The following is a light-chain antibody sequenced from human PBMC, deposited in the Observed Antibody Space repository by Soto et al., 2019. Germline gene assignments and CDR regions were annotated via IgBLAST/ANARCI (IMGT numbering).Light chain of an antibody. CDR2: DAS. J-gene: IGKJ5*01. V-gene: IGKV3D-11*01. CDR1: QGVSSY. Sequence: EIVLTQSPATLSLSPGERATHSCRASQGVSSYLAWYQQKPGQAPRLLIYDASNRATGIPARFSGSGPGTDFTLTISSLEPEDFAVYYCQQRSNWHPEITFGQGTRLEIK. CDR3: QQRSNWHPEIT.